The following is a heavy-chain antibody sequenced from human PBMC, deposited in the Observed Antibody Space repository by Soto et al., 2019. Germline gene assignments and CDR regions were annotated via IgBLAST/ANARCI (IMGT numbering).Heavy chain of an antibody. V-gene: IGHV4-31*03. D-gene: IGHD1-26*01. J-gene: IGHJ6*02. CDR1: GGSISSGGYY. CDR3: AGERGSGSYSVYYYGMDV. Sequence: SETLSLTCTVSGGSISSGGYYWSWIRQHPGKGLEWIGYIYYSGSTYYNPSLKSRVTISVDTSKNQFSLKLSSVTAADTAVYYCAGERGSGSYSVYYYGMDVWGQGTTVTVSS. CDR2: IYYSGST.